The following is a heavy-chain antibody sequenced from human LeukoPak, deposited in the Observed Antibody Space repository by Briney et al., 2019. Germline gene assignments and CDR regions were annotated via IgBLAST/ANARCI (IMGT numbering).Heavy chain of an antibody. CDR3: ARVLSGSWDWFDP. CDR2: ISFDGGTK. D-gene: IGHD3-22*01. Sequence: GGSLRLSCAASGFTFSSYAMHWVRQAPGKGLEWVAVISFDGGTKDYADSVKGRFTISRDNAKNTVYPQMNSLRAEDTAVYYCARVLSGSWDWFDPWGQGTLVTVSS. J-gene: IGHJ5*02. CDR1: GFTFSSYA. V-gene: IGHV3-30*04.